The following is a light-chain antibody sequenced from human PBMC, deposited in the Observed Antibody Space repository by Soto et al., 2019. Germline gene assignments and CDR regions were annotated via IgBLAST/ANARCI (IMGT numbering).Light chain of an antibody. V-gene: IGKV3-15*01. Sequence: EIVMTQSPDTLYVSPGEGATLSCRASQSVRTKLAWYQQKAGQAPRLLIYGASTRATGIPDRFSGSGSGTEFTLTISSLQSEDFAVYYCQQYNSWPPITFGQGTRLENK. J-gene: IGKJ5*01. CDR2: GAS. CDR3: QQYNSWPPIT. CDR1: QSVRTK.